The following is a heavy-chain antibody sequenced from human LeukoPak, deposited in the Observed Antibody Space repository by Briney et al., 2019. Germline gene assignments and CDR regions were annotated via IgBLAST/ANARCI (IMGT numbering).Heavy chain of an antibody. Sequence: GGSLRLSCAASGFTFSSYEMNWVRQAPGKGLEWVSYISSSGSTIYYADSVKGRFTLYRDNAKNSLYLQMNSLRAEDTAVYYCARPYYGSGSYGYYYYGMDVWGKGTTVTVSS. V-gene: IGHV3-48*03. CDR1: GFTFSSYE. CDR2: ISSSGSTI. J-gene: IGHJ6*04. CDR3: ARPYYGSGSYGYYYYGMDV. D-gene: IGHD3-10*01.